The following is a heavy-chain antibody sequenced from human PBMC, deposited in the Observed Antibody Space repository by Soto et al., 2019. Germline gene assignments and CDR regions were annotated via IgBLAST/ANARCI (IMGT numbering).Heavy chain of an antibody. CDR1: GYTFTSYG. CDR3: ARGGYCGGECYSDFHAFDI. CDR2: ISAYNGNT. Sequence: QVQLVQSGAEVKKPGASVKVSCKASGYTFTSYGISWVRQAPGQGLEWMGWISAYNGNTNYAQKLQGRVTMTTDTSTSTVEVELRRLRSDDATVYYCARGGYCGGECYSDFHAFDIWGQGTMVTVSS. D-gene: IGHD2-21*01. V-gene: IGHV1-18*01. J-gene: IGHJ3*02.